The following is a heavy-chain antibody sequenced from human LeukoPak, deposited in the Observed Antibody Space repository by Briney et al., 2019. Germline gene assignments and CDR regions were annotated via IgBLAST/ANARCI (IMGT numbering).Heavy chain of an antibody. CDR2: INSDGSST. CDR1: GFTFSSYW. D-gene: IGHD1-26*01. J-gene: IGHJ6*03. Sequence: PGGSLRLSCAASGFTFSSYWMHWVRQAPGKGLVWVSRINSDGSSTSYADSVKGRFTISRDNAKNTLYLQMNSLRAEDTAVYYCARETRVSGSYTYYYYYMDVWGKGTTVTISS. CDR3: ARETRVSGSYTYYYYYMDV. V-gene: IGHV3-74*01.